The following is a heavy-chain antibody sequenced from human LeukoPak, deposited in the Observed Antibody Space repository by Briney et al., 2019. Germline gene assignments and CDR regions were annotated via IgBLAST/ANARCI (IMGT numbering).Heavy chain of an antibody. CDR3: ARRSAAHGGFDY. D-gene: IGHD2-15*01. CDR1: GFTFDDYA. CDR2: ISWNSGGI. J-gene: IGHJ4*02. V-gene: IGHV3-9*03. Sequence: GGSLRLSCAASGFTFDDYAMHWVRQAPGKGLEWVSGISWNSGGIGYADSVKGRFTISRDNAKNSLYLQMNSLRAEDMALYYCARRSAAHGGFDYWGQGTLVTVSS.